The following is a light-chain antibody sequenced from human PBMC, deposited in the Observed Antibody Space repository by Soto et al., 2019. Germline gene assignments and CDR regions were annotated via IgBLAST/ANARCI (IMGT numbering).Light chain of an antibody. CDR1: QSINYW. CDR2: DAS. CDR3: QQYSAYPYT. J-gene: IGKJ2*01. V-gene: IGKV1-5*01. Sequence: DIEMTQSPSTLSASVGDRVTFTCRASQSINYWLAWYQQKPGKAPKLLIYDASSLESGVPSAFSGSGSGTEFTLTVSSLQPDDFATYYCQQYSAYPYTFGQGTKLEIK.